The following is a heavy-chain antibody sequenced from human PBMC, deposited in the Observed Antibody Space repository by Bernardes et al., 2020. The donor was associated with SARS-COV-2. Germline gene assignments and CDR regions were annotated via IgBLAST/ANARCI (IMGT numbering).Heavy chain of an antibody. CDR1: GYTFTNYG. D-gene: IGHD5-12*01. J-gene: IGHJ4*02. V-gene: IGHV1-18*04. Sequence: ASVKVSCMASGYTFTNYGISWVRQAPGQGPEWMGWIAGYNGNTNHAQKLQGRLTLTRDTSTSTAYMELRNLRFDDTAVYYCARFRDGYNYEDFWGQGTLVTVSS. CDR3: ARFRDGYNYEDF. CDR2: IAGYNGNT.